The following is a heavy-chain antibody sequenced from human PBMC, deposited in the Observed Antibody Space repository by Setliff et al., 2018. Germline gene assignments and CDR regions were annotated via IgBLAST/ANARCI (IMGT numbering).Heavy chain of an antibody. V-gene: IGHV7-4-1*02. D-gene: IGHD3-10*01. Sequence: ASVKVSCKASKYTFNSYAMNWVRQAPGQGLEWMGWINTNTGNPTYAQGFTGRFVFSLDTSVSTAYLQISSLKAEDTAIYYCARATRFGTIKYRGDYYMDVWGKGTTVTVSS. CDR3: ARATRFGTIKYRGDYYMDV. J-gene: IGHJ6*03. CDR2: INTNTGNP. CDR1: KYTFNSYA.